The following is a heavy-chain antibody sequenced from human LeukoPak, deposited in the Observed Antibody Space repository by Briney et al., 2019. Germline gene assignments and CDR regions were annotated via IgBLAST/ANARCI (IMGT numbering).Heavy chain of an antibody. Sequence: PGGSLRLSCAASGFTFSSYGMSWVRQAPGKGLEWVSAISGSGGSTSYADSVKGRFTISRDNAKNTLYLQMNSLRAEDTAVYYCARVRIAAAGPYLDYWGQGTLVTVSS. D-gene: IGHD6-13*01. V-gene: IGHV3-23*01. CDR1: GFTFSSYG. CDR2: ISGSGGST. J-gene: IGHJ4*02. CDR3: ARVRIAAAGPYLDY.